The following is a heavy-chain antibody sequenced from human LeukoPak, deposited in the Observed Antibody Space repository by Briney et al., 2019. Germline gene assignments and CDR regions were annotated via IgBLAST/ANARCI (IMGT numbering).Heavy chain of an antibody. CDR1: GFTFSSYG. CDR2: IRYDGSNK. J-gene: IGHJ4*02. D-gene: IGHD3-3*01. V-gene: IGHV3-30*02. Sequence: GGSLRLSCAASGFTFSSYGMHWVRQAPGKGLEWVAYIRYDGSNKYYADSVKGRFTISRDNSKNTLNLQMNSLRAEDTAVYYCARGGIGFWSGYVYFDYWGQGTLVTVSS. CDR3: ARGGIGFWSGYVYFDY.